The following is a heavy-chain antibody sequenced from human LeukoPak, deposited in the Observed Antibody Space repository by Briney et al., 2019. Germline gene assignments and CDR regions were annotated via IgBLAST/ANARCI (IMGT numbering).Heavy chain of an antibody. CDR3: ARDSPNYDILTGYPYWYFDL. CDR1: GFTFSSYE. D-gene: IGHD3-9*01. V-gene: IGHV3-48*03. Sequence: PGGSLRLSCAASGFTFSSYEMNWVRQAPGKGLEWVSYISSSGSTIYYADSVKGRFTISRDNAKNSLYLQKNSLRAEDTAVYYCARDSPNYDILTGYPYWYFDLWGRGTLVTVSS. CDR2: ISSSGSTI. J-gene: IGHJ2*01.